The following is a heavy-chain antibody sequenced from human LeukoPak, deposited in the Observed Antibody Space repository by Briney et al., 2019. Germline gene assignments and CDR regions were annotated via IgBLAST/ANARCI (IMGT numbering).Heavy chain of an antibody. CDR2: INSDGSST. CDR3: ARATGSYYSLGY. V-gene: IGHV3-74*01. D-gene: IGHD1-26*01. CDR1: GFTFSSYW. J-gene: IGHJ4*02. Sequence: GGSLRLSCAASGFTFSSYWMHWVRQAPGKGLVWVSRINSDGSSTSYADSVKGRFTVSRDNAKNTLYLQMNSLRAEDTAVYYCARATGSYYSLGYWGQGTLVTVSS.